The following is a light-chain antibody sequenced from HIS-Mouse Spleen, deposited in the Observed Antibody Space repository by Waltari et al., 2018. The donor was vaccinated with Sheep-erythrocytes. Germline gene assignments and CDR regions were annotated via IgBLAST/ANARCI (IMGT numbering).Light chain of an antibody. CDR2: GKN. Sequence: LRSYYASWYQQKQGQAPVLVIYGKNNRPSGIPDRFSGSSSGNTASLTITGAQAEDEADYYCNSRDSSGNHYVFGTGTKVTVL. V-gene: IGLV3-19*01. J-gene: IGLJ1*01. CDR3: NSRDSSGNHYV. CDR1: LRSYY.